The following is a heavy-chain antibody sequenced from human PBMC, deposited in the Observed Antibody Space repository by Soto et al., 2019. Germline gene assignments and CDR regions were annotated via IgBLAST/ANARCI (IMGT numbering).Heavy chain of an antibody. Sequence: GGSLRLSCAASGFTFSSYGMHWVRQAPGKGLEWVAVISYDGSNKYYADSVKGRFTISRDNSKNTLYLQMNSLRAEDTAVYYCAKDSAIVGAAHPGYWGQGTLDTVSS. CDR3: AKDSAIVGAAHPGY. CDR2: ISYDGSNK. D-gene: IGHD1-26*01. V-gene: IGHV3-30*18. J-gene: IGHJ4*02. CDR1: GFTFSSYG.